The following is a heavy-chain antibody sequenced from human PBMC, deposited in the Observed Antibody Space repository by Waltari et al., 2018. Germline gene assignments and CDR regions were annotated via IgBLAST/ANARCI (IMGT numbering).Heavy chain of an antibody. CDR1: GFTVSSNY. V-gene: IGHV3-53*01. Sequence: EVQLVESGGGLIQPGGSLRLSCAASGFTVSSNYMSWVRQAPGKGLEWVSVIYSGGSTYYADSVKGRFTISRDNSKNTLYLQMNSLRAEDTAVYYCARQKLAPFFRYFDLWGRGTLVTVSS. D-gene: IGHD6-13*01. J-gene: IGHJ2*01. CDR2: IYSGGST. CDR3: ARQKLAPFFRYFDL.